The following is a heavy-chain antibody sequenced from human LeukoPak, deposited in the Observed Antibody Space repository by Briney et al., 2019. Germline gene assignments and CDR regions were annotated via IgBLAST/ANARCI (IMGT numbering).Heavy chain of an antibody. Sequence: GGSLRLSCAASGFTFSNAWMSWVRQASGKGLEWVGRIRSKANSYATAYAASVKGRFTISRDDSKNTAYLQMNSLKTEDTAVYYCTSAVTFDYWGQGTLVTVSS. D-gene: IGHD4-17*01. V-gene: IGHV3-73*01. CDR3: TSAVTFDY. CDR1: GFTFSNAW. CDR2: IRSKANSYAT. J-gene: IGHJ4*02.